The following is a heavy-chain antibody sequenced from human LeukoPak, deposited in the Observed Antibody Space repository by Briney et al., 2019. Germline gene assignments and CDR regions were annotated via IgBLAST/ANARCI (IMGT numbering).Heavy chain of an antibody. CDR1: GYTFNTYA. Sequence: GASVKVSCKTSGYTFNTYAIHWVRQAPGQRPEWKGWINAGNGNTKYSQKFQGRVTMTRNTSISTAYMELSSLRSEDTAVYYCARGRRIWFGELLRTNWFDPWGQGTLVTVSS. CDR2: INAGNGNT. D-gene: IGHD3-10*01. V-gene: IGHV1-3*01. CDR3: ARGRRIWFGELLRTNWFDP. J-gene: IGHJ5*02.